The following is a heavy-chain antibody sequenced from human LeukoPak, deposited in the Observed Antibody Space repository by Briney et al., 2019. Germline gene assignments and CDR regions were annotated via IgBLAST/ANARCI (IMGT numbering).Heavy chain of an antibody. Sequence: ASVKVSCKASGYTFTSYDINWVRQATGQGLEWMGWMNPNSGNTGYAQKFQGRVTMTRDTSISTAYMELSRLRSDDTAVYYCAGEGYYYDSSGYSIHYWGQGTLVTVSS. D-gene: IGHD3-22*01. V-gene: IGHV1-8*01. CDR2: MNPNSGNT. CDR1: GYTFTSYD. J-gene: IGHJ4*02. CDR3: AGEGYYYDSSGYSIHY.